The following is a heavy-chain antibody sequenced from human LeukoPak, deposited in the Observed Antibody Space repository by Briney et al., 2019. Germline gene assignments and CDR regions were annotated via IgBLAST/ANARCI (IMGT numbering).Heavy chain of an antibody. J-gene: IGHJ6*04. CDR3: ARVRVLLWFGERDYGMDV. V-gene: IGHV3-48*03. D-gene: IGHD3-10*01. Sequence: GGPLKFSCEASGLPFSGYEMNWVRKAPGKGLEWVSYFSRSGSTIYYAGSVKGRFTISRDNAKNSLYMQMNSLRAEDTAVYYCARVRVLLWFGERDYGMDVWGKGTTVTVSS. CDR1: GLPFSGYE. CDR2: FSRSGSTI.